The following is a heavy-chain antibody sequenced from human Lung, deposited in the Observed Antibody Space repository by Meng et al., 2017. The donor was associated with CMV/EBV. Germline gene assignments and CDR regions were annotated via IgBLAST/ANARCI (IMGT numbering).Heavy chain of an antibody. J-gene: IGHJ6*02. CDR2: ISSSSSFI. Sequence: ESXKISXAASGFTFSVYSMIWVRQAPGKGLEWVSTISSSSSFISYVDSVKGRFTISRDNAENSLYLHMNGLRAEDTAVYFCARESSGSFVLDVWGQGTTVTVSS. V-gene: IGHV3-21*01. CDR1: GFTFSVYS. D-gene: IGHD3-22*01. CDR3: ARESSGSFVLDV.